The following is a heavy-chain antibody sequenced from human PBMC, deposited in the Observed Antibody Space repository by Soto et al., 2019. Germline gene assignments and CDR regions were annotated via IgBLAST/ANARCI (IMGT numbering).Heavy chain of an antibody. Sequence: PGGSLRLSCAASGFTFSSYAMSWVRQAPGKGLEWVSAISGGGDDTYYADSVKGRFTISRDNSKNTLFLQMNSLRAEDTAVYYCARVVVVIPPGYYYAMEVWGQGTTVTVSS. CDR3: ARVVVVIPPGYYYAMEV. CDR2: ISGGGDDT. V-gene: IGHV3-23*01. CDR1: GFTFSSYA. D-gene: IGHD3-22*01. J-gene: IGHJ6*02.